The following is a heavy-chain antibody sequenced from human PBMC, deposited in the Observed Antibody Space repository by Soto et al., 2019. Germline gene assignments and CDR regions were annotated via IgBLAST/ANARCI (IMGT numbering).Heavy chain of an antibody. J-gene: IGHJ4*02. V-gene: IGHV1-69*01. CDR1: GGTFSSYT. Sequence: QVQLVQSGAEVKKPGSSVKVSCKASGGTFSSYTITWVRQAPGQGLEGMGGITPMFGTPNYAQKFRGRVTITADESTSTAYLELRSLRSEDTAMYFCARDGTLYDSRAYYYLYWGQGTLVTVSS. CDR3: ARDGTLYDSRAYYYLY. D-gene: IGHD3-22*01. CDR2: ITPMFGTP.